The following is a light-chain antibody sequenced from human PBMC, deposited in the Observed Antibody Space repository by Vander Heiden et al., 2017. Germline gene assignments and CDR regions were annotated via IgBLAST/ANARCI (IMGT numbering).Light chain of an antibody. CDR3: AAWDDSLSGRV. CDR2: RNN. Sequence: QSVLTQPPSASGTPGPRVTISGSGSSSNIGSNYVYWYLQFPGTAPKRLIYRNNQRPSGVPDRFSGSKSGTSASLAISGLRSEDEADYYCAAWDDSLSGRVFGGGTKLTVL. CDR1: SSNIGSNY. V-gene: IGLV1-47*01. J-gene: IGLJ3*02.